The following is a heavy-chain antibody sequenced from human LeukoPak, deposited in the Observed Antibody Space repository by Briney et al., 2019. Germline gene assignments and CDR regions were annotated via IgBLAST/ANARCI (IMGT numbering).Heavy chain of an antibody. CDR2: INSDGSNR. V-gene: IGHV3-74*01. CDR3: ARPQDGYNGFDC. D-gene: IGHD5-24*01. J-gene: IGHJ4*02. CDR1: GFTFSSSW. Sequence: PGGSLRLSCEASGFTFSSSWMHWVRQAPGKGLVWVSRINSDGSNRNYADSVKGRFTISRDNAKNALYLQMDSVRAEDAAVYYCARPQDGYNGFDCWGQGTLVTVSS.